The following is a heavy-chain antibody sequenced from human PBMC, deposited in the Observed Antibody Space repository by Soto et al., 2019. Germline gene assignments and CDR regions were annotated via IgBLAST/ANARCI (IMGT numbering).Heavy chain of an antibody. CDR3: ARDELGYCSGGSYYSGWFDP. V-gene: IGHV3-7*01. J-gene: IGHJ5*02. CDR1: GFTFSSYW. CDR2: IKQDGSEK. Sequence: GGSLILSCAASGFTFSSYWMSWVRQAPGKGLEWVANIKQDGSEKYYVDSVKGRFTISRDNAKNSLYLQMNSLRAEDTAVYYCARDELGYCSGGSYYSGWFDPWGQGTLVTVSS. D-gene: IGHD2-15*01.